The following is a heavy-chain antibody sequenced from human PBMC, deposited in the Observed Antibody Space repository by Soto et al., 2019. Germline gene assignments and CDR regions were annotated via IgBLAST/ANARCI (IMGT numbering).Heavy chain of an antibody. CDR1: GGSVSSGSYY. D-gene: IGHD4-17*01. CDR2: IYNSGST. J-gene: IGHJ5*02. CDR3: ARTHYGDSPNWFDP. Sequence: SETLSLTCTVSGGSVSSGSYYWSWILQPPGKGLEWIGYIYNSGSTNYNPSLKSRVTISVDTSKNQFSLKLSSVTAADTAVYYCARTHYGDSPNWFDPWGQGTLVTVSS. V-gene: IGHV4-61*01.